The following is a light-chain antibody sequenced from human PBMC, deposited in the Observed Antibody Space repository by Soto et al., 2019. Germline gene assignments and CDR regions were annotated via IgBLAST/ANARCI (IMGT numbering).Light chain of an antibody. J-gene: IGLJ2*01. CDR3: QSYDSSLSGSVV. Sequence: QSVLTQPPSVSGAPGQRVTISCTGSSSNIGAGYDVHWYQQLPGTAPKLLIYGNSNRPSGVPDRSSGSKSGTSASLAITGLQAEDEADYYCQSYDSSLSGSVVFGGGTKVTVL. CDR2: GNS. CDR1: SSNIGAGYD. V-gene: IGLV1-40*01.